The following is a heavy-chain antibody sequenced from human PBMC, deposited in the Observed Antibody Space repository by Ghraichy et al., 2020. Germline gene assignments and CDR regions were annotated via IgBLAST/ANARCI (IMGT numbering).Heavy chain of an antibody. CDR2: ISGSGGST. Sequence: GGSLRLSCAASGFTFSSYAMSWVRQAPGKGLEWVSAISGSGGSTYYADSVKGRFTISRDNSKNTLYLEMNSLRAEDTAVYYCAKGAVRGVINSVDDYWGQGTLVTVSS. J-gene: IGHJ4*02. V-gene: IGHV3-23*01. D-gene: IGHD3-10*01. CDR3: AKGAVRGVINSVDDY. CDR1: GFTFSSYA.